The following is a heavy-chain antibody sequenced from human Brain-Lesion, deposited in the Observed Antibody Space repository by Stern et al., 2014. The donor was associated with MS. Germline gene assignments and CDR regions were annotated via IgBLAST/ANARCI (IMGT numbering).Heavy chain of an antibody. CDR3: ARELPDLNAFDI. Sequence: QMQLVQSGPGLVKPSGTLSLTCAVSGGSISSSNWWSWVRQSPRKGLEWIGEIYHRGGTKYSPSFESRVIISVDKSKNQFSLKLSYVTAADTAVYYCARELPDLNAFDIWGQGTMVTVSS. CDR2: IYHRGGT. J-gene: IGHJ3*02. V-gene: IGHV4-4*02. CDR1: GGSISSSNW. D-gene: IGHD1-14*01.